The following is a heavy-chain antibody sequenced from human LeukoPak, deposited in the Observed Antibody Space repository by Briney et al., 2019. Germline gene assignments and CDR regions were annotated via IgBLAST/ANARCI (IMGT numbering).Heavy chain of an antibody. V-gene: IGHV4-34*01. J-gene: IGHJ6*02. CDR1: GGSFSGYY. Sequence: SETLSLTCAVYGGSFSGYYWSWIRQPPGKGLEWIGEINHSGSTNYNPSLKSRVTISVDTSKNQFSLKLSSVTAADTAVYYCARDNKAGRYYSTNSVDYYFAMDVWGQGTTVTVSS. D-gene: IGHD1-26*01. CDR3: ARDNKAGRYYSTNSVDYYFAMDV. CDR2: INHSGST.